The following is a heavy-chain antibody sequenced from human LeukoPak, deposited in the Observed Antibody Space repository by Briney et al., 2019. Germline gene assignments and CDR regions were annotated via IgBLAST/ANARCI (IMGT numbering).Heavy chain of an antibody. Sequence: SETLSLTCTVSGGSISSYYWSWIRHPRGKGLEWIGYLYYSGSTNYNPSLKSRVTISVDTSKNQFSLKLSSVTAADTAVYYCASLYSGSYDTGSFDYFNYWGQGTLVTVSS. CDR1: GGSISSYY. CDR3: ASLYSGSYDTGSFDYFNY. CDR2: LYYSGST. V-gene: IGHV4-59*01. J-gene: IGHJ4*02. D-gene: IGHD1-26*01.